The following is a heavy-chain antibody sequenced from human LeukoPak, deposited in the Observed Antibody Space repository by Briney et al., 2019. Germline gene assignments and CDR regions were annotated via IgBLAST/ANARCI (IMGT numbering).Heavy chain of an antibody. D-gene: IGHD3-10*01. J-gene: IGHJ4*02. CDR2: MNPNSGNT. CDR1: GYTFTGYY. V-gene: IGHV1-8*02. Sequence: ASVKVSCKASGYTFTGYYMHWVRQATGQGLEWMGWMNPNSGNTGYAQKFQGRATMTRNTSISTAYMELSSLRSEDTAVYYCARLTVGDNDYWGQGTLVTVSS. CDR3: ARLTVGDNDY.